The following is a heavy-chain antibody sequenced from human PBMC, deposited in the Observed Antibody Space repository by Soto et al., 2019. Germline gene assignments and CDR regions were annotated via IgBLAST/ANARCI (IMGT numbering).Heavy chain of an antibody. Sequence: GCLLLACSVSGLTFTTYNFNWVRQAPGKGLEWISFINPCSVTRHYADSVKGRFTISRDNAKNSLYLQTNSLTDADKAVYYCVRAWKGKSYGYFYWGQGTLVTVYS. CDR1: GLTFTTYN. D-gene: IGHD3-16*01. J-gene: IGHJ4*02. CDR2: INPCSVTR. CDR3: VRAWKGKSYGYFY. V-gene: IGHV3-48*02.